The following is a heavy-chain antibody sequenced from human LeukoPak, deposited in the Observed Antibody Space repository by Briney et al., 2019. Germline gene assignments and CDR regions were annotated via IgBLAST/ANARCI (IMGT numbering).Heavy chain of an antibody. D-gene: IGHD2/OR15-2a*01. Sequence: ASVKVSCKASGYTFTGDQIYWLRQAPGQGLEWAGWINPSSGDTLYEEKFQGRVTMTRDKSISSAYMELSSLRSDDTAVYYCARKSAGFLTAWGQGTLVTVSS. CDR1: GYTFTGDQ. V-gene: IGHV1-2*02. CDR2: INPSSGDT. CDR3: ARKSAGFLTA. J-gene: IGHJ5*02.